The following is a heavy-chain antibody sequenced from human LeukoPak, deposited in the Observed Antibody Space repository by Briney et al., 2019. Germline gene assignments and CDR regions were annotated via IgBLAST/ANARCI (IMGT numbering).Heavy chain of an antibody. J-gene: IGHJ6*03. V-gene: IGHV4-59*01. CDR3: ARGFSGSYYYYYYMGV. CDR1: GFTFSSYW. CDR2: IYYSGST. Sequence: PGGSLRLSCAASGFTFSSYWMSWIRQPPGKGLEWIGYIYYSGSTNYNPSLKSRVTISVDTSKNQFSLKLSSVTAADTAVYYCARGFSGSYYYYYYMGVWGKGTTVTISS. D-gene: IGHD1-26*01.